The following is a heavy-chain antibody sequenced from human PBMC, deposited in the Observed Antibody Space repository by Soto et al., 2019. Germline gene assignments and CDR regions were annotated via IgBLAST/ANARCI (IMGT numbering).Heavy chain of an antibody. D-gene: IGHD2-2*01. CDR3: ARVIGVVTAATDAFDI. J-gene: IGHJ3*02. V-gene: IGHV1-18*01. Sequence: QVQLVQSGAEVKKPGASVKVSCKASGYTFTSYGISWVRQAPGQGLEWMGCISAYNGNTNYAQKLQGRVTMTTYTSTSTAYMELRSLRSDDTALYYCARVIGVVTAATDAFDIWGQGPMVTVSS. CDR1: GYTFTSYG. CDR2: ISAYNGNT.